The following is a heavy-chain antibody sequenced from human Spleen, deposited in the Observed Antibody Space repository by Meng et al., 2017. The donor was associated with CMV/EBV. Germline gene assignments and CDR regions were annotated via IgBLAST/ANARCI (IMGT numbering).Heavy chain of an antibody. CDR1: AGTFSSYA. CDR3: AISPGKRVAATFDY. CDR2: IIPIFGTA. D-gene: IGHD2-15*01. V-gene: IGHV1-69*12. Sequence: HLLQSGASVEMHGSSVNVSCKASAGTFSSYAISWVRQAPGQGLEWMGGIIPIFGTANYAQKFQGRVTITADESTSTAYMELSSLRSEDTAVYYCAISPGKRVAATFDYWGQGTLVTVSS. J-gene: IGHJ4*02.